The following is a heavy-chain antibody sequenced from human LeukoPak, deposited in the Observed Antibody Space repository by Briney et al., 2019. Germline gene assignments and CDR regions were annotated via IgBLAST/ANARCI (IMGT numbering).Heavy chain of an antibody. D-gene: IGHD3-16*01. V-gene: IGHV3-74*01. Sequence: GGSLRLSCAVSGFTFRTYWMHWVRQAPGEGLVWVSRINEDGSITSYADSVTGRFTIPRDNAQNTLYLQMNSLSAEDTAVYYCGRDLGGRWSYWGQGALVTVSS. CDR1: GFTFRTYW. J-gene: IGHJ4*02. CDR2: INEDGSIT. CDR3: GRDLGGRWSY.